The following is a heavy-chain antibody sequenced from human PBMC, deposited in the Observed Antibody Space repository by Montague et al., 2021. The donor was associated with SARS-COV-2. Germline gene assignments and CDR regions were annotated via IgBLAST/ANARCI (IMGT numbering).Heavy chain of an antibody. J-gene: IGHJ4*02. D-gene: IGHD2-15*01. CDR3: ASLGYCSGGRCYSGDY. Sequence: SLRLSCAAFGFTFSSYAMSWVRQAPGKGLEWVSGISGSGGNTYYXDSXKGRFTISRDNSKNTLYLQMNSLRAEDTAVYYCASLGYCSGGRCYSGDYWGQGTLVTVSS. CDR1: GFTFSSYA. V-gene: IGHV3-23*01. CDR2: ISGSGGNT.